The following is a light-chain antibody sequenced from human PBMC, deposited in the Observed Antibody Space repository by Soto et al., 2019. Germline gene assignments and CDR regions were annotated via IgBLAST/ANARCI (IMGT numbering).Light chain of an antibody. V-gene: IGKV1-12*01. Sequence: DIQMTQSPSFVSASVGDRVTITCRASQDVGSWLAWYQQKPGKAPKLLIYEASTLKTGVPSRFSGRGSGTDFSLTISSLQPEDFANCYCQQVKIFPRAFGQGTKVDIK. CDR3: QQVKIFPRA. CDR1: QDVGSW. J-gene: IGKJ1*01. CDR2: EAS.